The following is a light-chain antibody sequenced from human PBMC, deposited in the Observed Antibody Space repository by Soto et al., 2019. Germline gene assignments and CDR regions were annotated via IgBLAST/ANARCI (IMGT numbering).Light chain of an antibody. J-gene: IGLJ1*01. V-gene: IGLV2-14*01. CDR1: SSDVGGYNY. CDR3: SSYTSSSTPLV. Sequence: QSALTQPASVSGSPGQSITISCTGTSSDVGGYNYVSWYQQHPGKAPKLMIYDVSNRPSGVSNRFSGSKSGNTASLTISELQAEDEADYYCSSYTSSSTPLVFGTGTKLTVL. CDR2: DVS.